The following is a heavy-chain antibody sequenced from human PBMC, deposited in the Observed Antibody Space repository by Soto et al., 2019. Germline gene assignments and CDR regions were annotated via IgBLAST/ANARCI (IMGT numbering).Heavy chain of an antibody. J-gene: IGHJ6*03. D-gene: IGHD1-1*01. Sequence: ASVKVSCKASGYTFTSYGISWVRQAPGQGLEWMGWISAYNGNTNYAQKLQGRVTMTTDTSTSTAYMELRSLRSDDTAVYYCARSALERRFGYYYMDVWGKGTTVTVSS. CDR3: ARSALERRFGYYYMDV. CDR2: ISAYNGNT. CDR1: GYTFTSYG. V-gene: IGHV1-18*01.